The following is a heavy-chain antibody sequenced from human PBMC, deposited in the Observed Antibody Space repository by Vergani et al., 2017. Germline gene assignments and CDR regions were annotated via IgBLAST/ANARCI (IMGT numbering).Heavy chain of an antibody. CDR3: AKRVCGYSCGYGSTCWFDP. CDR2: SYYSGST. Sequence: QLQLQESGPGLVKPSETLSLTCTVSGGSISSSSYYWGWIRQPPGKGLEWIGSSYYSGSTYYNPSLKSRVTISVDTSKNQFSLKRSSVTAADTAVYYCAKRVCGYSCGYGSTCWFDPWGQGTLVTVSS. D-gene: IGHD5-18*01. V-gene: IGHV4-39*01. CDR1: GGSISSSSYY. J-gene: IGHJ5*02.